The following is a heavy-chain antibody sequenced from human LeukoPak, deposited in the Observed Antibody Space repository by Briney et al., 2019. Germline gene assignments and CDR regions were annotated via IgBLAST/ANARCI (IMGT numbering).Heavy chain of an antibody. V-gene: IGHV4-38-2*02. CDR2: IYHSGST. Sequence: NPSETLSLTCTVSGYSISIGCYWGWIRQPPGKGLEWIGSIYHSGSTYYNPSLKSRVTISVDTSKNQFSLKLTSVTAADTAVYYCARVGGAGLLDYWGQGTLVTVSS. J-gene: IGHJ4*02. CDR1: GYSISIGCY. D-gene: IGHD3-10*01. CDR3: ARVGGAGLLDY.